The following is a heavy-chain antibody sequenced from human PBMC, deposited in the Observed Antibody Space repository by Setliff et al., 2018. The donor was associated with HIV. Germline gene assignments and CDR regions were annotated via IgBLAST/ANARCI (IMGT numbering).Heavy chain of an antibody. J-gene: IGHJ4*02. D-gene: IGHD6-13*01. CDR1: GGSFSGTYY. V-gene: IGHV4-39*01. CDR3: ARHHPGGIAAAGLDY. Sequence: SETLSLTCAVYGGSFSGTYYWTWIRQPPGKGLEWIGSIFSDGATYYNPSLSSRVTISVDTSKNQFSLKLSSVTAPDTAVYYCARHHPGGIAAAGLDYWGQGTLVTVSS. CDR2: IFSDGAT.